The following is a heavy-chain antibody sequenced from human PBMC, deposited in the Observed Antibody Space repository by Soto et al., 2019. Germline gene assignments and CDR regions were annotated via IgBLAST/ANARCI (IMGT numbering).Heavy chain of an antibody. Sequence: PSETLSLTCTVSGASISSNYWTWIRQPPGKGLEWIGYVCNSGSTNYNPSLKSRVTISEDTSKSQFSLKVNSMTAADTAVYYCARHRREAVAGYTLDNWGQGILVTVSS. CDR3: ARHRREAVAGYTLDN. J-gene: IGHJ4*02. V-gene: IGHV4-59*08. D-gene: IGHD6-13*01. CDR2: VCNSGST. CDR1: GASISSNY.